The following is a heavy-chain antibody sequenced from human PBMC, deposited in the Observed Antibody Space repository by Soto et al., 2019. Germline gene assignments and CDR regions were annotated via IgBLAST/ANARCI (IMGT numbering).Heavy chain of an antibody. CDR1: GGSISSGGYY. D-gene: IGHD3-10*01. J-gene: IGHJ5*02. Sequence: QVQLQESGPGLVKPSQTLSLTCTVSGGSISSGGYYWSWIRQHPGKGLEWIGYIYYRGSTYYNPSLKSRVTISVDTSKNHFSLKLSSVTAADTAVYYCARESSRGWFGELFGPWGQGTLVTVSS. CDR2: IYYRGST. CDR3: ARESSRGWFGELFGP. V-gene: IGHV4-31*03.